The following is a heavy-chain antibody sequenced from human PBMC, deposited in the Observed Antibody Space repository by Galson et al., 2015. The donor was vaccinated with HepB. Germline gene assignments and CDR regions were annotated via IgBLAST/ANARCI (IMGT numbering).Heavy chain of an antibody. V-gene: IGHV1-24*01. J-gene: IGHJ4*02. CDR2: FDPQDGET. CDR3: TTVEATASINYSFDY. Sequence: SVKVSCKVSGYIFTDLSIHWVRQAPRKGLEWVGGFDPQDGETIYAQKFQGRVTVIEDKSTDTAYMKLSGLRSEDTAIYYCTTVEATASINYSFDYWGQGTLVTVSS. CDR1: GYIFTDLS. D-gene: IGHD5-18*01.